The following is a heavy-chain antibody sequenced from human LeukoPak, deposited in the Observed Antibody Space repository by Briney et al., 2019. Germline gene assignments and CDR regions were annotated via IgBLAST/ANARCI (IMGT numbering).Heavy chain of an antibody. V-gene: IGHV3-23*01. CDR2: ISGRGVST. CDR1: GFTLSTYA. J-gene: IGHJ4*02. Sequence: GRSLRLSCAASGFTLSTYAMSWVRQAPGKGLEWVSSISGRGVSTSYADSVRGRFTISRDNSKNTLYLQMNSLRAEDTAVYYCAKAASGNWNDVSDYWGQGTLVTVSS. D-gene: IGHD1-20*01. CDR3: AKAASGNWNDVSDY.